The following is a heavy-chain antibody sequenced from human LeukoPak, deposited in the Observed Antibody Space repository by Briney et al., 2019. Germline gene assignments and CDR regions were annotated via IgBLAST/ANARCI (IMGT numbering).Heavy chain of an antibody. D-gene: IGHD4-23*01. V-gene: IGHV3-66*02. J-gene: IGHJ4*02. CDR1: GFTFRSYA. Sequence: PGGSLRLSCAASGFTFRSYAMSWVRQAPGQGLEWVSLIYTSGITKYTDSMKGRFTISRDNAKNTLYLQMNTLSAEDTAVYYCVGYYVGKFDYWGQGTLVTVSS. CDR2: IYTSGIT. CDR3: VGYYVGKFDY.